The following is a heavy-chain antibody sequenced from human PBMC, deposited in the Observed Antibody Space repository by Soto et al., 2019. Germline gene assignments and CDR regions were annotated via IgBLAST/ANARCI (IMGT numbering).Heavy chain of an antibody. Sequence: QITLNESGPTQVKPRQTLTLTCTFSGFSLTTSGVGVGWIRQSPGKAPEWLALVYWDDDKRYSPSLKSRLTLTKHTSKNQVVLKVADLDPADTATYYCAHRVLRTVFGFVTTHALYFDFWGQGTPVAVSS. V-gene: IGHV2-5*02. CDR1: GFSLTTSGVG. D-gene: IGHD3-3*01. CDR3: AHRVLRTVFGFVTTHALYFDF. J-gene: IGHJ4*02. CDR2: VYWDDDK.